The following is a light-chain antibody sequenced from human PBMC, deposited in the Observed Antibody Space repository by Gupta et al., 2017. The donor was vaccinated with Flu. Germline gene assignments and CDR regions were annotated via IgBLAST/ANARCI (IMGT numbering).Light chain of an antibody. J-gene: IGKJ2*01. Sequence: IVLTTSPATLSLSAGDRAILACRASQTVNIYLAWYQQKPGQPPRLLIFDASKRAAGSPDRFSGSGSGTEFTLTISTLEPEDFAVYYCQQRSGLPMYTFGQGTKLE. CDR1: QTVNIY. CDR3: QQRSGLPMYT. CDR2: DAS. V-gene: IGKV3-11*01.